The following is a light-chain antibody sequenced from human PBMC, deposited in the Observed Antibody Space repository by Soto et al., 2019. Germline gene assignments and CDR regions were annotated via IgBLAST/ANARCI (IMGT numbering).Light chain of an antibody. Sequence: QSALTQPPSASGSPGQSVIISCTGTSSDVGGYNYASWYQQHPGKAPKLIIYEVTKRPSGVPYRFSGSKSGNTASLTVSGLQTEDEADYYCSSYGGFNNVLFGGGTKLTVL. J-gene: IGLJ2*01. V-gene: IGLV2-8*01. CDR3: SSYGGFNNVL. CDR1: SSDVGGYNY. CDR2: EVT.